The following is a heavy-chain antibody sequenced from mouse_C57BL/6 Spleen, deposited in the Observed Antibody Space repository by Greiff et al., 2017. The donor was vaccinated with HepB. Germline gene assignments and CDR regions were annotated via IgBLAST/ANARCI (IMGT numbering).Heavy chain of an antibody. V-gene: IGHV5-4*03. J-gene: IGHJ3*01. CDR2: ISDGGSYT. Sequence: EVMLVESGGGLVKPGGSLKLSCAASGFTFSSYAMSWVRQTPEKRLEWVATISDGGSYTYYPDNVKGRFTISRDNAKNNLYLQMSHRKSEDTAMYYCARGGFAYWGQGTLVTVSA. CDR1: GFTFSSYA. CDR3: ARGGFAY.